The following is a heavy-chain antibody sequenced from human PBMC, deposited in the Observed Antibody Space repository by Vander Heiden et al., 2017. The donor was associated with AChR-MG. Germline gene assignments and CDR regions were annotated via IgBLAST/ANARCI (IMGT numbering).Heavy chain of an antibody. CDR3: ARDYKGVPAAIISYYYYGMDV. V-gene: IGHV3-21*01. CDR2: ISSSSSYI. Sequence: EVQLVESGGGLVKPGGSLRLSCAASGFTFSSYSMIWVRQAPGKGLEWVSSISSSSSYIYYADSVKGRFTISRDNAKNSLYLQMNSLRAEDTAVYYCARDYKGVPAAIISYYYYGMDVWGQGTTVTVSS. CDR1: GFTFSSYS. D-gene: IGHD2-2*02. J-gene: IGHJ6*02.